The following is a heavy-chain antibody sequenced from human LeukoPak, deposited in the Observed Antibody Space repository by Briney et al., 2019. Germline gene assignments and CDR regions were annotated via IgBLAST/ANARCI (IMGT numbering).Heavy chain of an antibody. V-gene: IGHV3-30*18. D-gene: IGHD5-18*01. J-gene: IGHJ4*02. CDR3: AKTLGSGYSYGAFDY. Sequence: GGSLRLSCAASGFTFSSYGMHWVRQAPGEGLEWVAVISYDGSNKYYADSVKGRFTISRDNSKNTLYLQMNSLRAEDTAVYYCAKTLGSGYSYGAFDYWGQGTLVTVSS. CDR2: ISYDGSNK. CDR1: GFTFSSYG.